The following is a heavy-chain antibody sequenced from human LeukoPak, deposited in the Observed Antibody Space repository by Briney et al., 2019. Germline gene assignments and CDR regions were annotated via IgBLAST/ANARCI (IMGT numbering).Heavy chain of an antibody. CDR2: TIPIFGTA. D-gene: IGHD5-18*01. Sequence: SVKVSYKASGGTFSSYAISWVRQAPGQGLEWMGRTIPIFGTANYAQKFQGRVTMTRDTSTSTVYMELSSLRSEDTAVYYCASPLRGYSYGDAFDIWGQGTMVTVSS. J-gene: IGHJ3*02. CDR1: GGTFSSYA. V-gene: IGHV1-69*05. CDR3: ASPLRGYSYGDAFDI.